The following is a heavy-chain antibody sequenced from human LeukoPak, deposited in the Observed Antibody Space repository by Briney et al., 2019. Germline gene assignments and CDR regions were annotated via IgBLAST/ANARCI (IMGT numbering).Heavy chain of an antibody. Sequence: SETLSLTCTVSGGSISNYYWSWIRQPPGKGLEWIGYIYYSGSTNYNPSLKSRVTISVDTSKNQFSLKLSSVTAADTAVYYCARDPPYGDYGFDYWGQGTLVTVSS. D-gene: IGHD4-17*01. CDR2: IYYSGST. CDR3: ARDPPYGDYGFDY. J-gene: IGHJ4*02. CDR1: GGSISNYY. V-gene: IGHV4-59*01.